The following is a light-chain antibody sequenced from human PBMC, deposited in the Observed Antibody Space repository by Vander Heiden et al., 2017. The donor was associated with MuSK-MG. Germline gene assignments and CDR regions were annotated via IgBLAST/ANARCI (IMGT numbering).Light chain of an antibody. CDR3: SSYTGRVGV. Sequence: QSALTQPASVSGSPGQSITISCTGASSDIGDYDSVCWYQQHPGKAPKLMRYEVSNRPSGVSIRFYASKSGNKDYLHISGLQAEDESDEYCSSYTGRVGVFGGGTKLTVL. CDR1: SSDIGDYDS. J-gene: IGLJ2*01. CDR2: EVS. V-gene: IGLV2-14*01.